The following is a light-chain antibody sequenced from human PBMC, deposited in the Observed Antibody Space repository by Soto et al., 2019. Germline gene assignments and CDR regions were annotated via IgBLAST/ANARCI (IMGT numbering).Light chain of an antibody. J-gene: IGLJ2*01. CDR1: SSDVGAYNY. V-gene: IGLV2-14*01. CDR3: SSYTSSNTLA. CDR2: EVS. Sequence: QSVLTQPASVSGSPGQSITISCTGTSSDVGAYNYVSWYQQHPGKAPKLMIFEVSDRPSGVSNRFSGSKSGNTASLTISGLQAEDEADYYCSSYTSSNTLAFGGGTKLTVL.